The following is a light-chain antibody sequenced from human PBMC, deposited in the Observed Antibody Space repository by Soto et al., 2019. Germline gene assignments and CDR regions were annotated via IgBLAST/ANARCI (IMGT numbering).Light chain of an antibody. V-gene: IGKV1-27*01. J-gene: IGKJ1*01. CDR2: AAS. CDR1: QGIINY. CDR3: QKYKSPPRT. Sequence: DIQMTQSPSSLSASVGDRVTITCRASQGIINYLAWYQQKPGKVPKLLIYAASTLQSGVPSRFSGSGSRTDYTLPISSLHPEDVATYYLQKYKSPPRTFGQGTKEEI.